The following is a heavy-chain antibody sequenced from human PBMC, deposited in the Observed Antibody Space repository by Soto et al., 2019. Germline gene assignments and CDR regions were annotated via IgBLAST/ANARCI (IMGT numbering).Heavy chain of an antibody. CDR1: GCTFSGYA. D-gene: IGHD2-21*01. J-gene: IGHJ4*02. CDR3: AKALSPRLAPSILDY. CDR2: ISGSGGST. Sequence: GGSLRLSCAASGCTFSGYAMSWVRQAPGKGLEWVSAISGSGGSTYYADSVKGWFTISRDNSKNTLYLQWNSLRAEEMAVYSCAKALSPRLAPSILDYWGQGTLVTVSS. V-gene: IGHV3-23*01.